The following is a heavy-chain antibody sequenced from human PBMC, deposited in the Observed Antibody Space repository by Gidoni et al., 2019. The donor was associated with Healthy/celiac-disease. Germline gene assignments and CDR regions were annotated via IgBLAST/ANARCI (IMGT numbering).Heavy chain of an antibody. CDR1: GGSFSGYY. V-gene: IGHV4-34*01. Sequence: QVQLQQWGAGLLKPSETLSLTCAVYGGSFSGYYWSWIRQPPGKGLEWIGEINHSGSTNYNPSLKSRVTISVDTSKNQFSLKLSSVTAADTAVYYCARDPRRRIAVAGTIHTYNAFDIWGQGTMVTVSS. D-gene: IGHD6-19*01. CDR3: ARDPRRRIAVAGTIHTYNAFDI. J-gene: IGHJ3*02. CDR2: INHSGST.